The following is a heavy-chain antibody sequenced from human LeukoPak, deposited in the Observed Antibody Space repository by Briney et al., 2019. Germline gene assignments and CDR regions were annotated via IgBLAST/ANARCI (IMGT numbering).Heavy chain of an antibody. J-gene: IGHJ4*02. CDR3: ARSQNYYGSGDY. CDR1: GDSVSNGNYY. CDR2: IYYTGKT. V-gene: IGHV4-61*03. D-gene: IGHD3-10*01. Sequence: SETLSLTCTVSGDSVSNGNYYWRWLRQPPGKALEWIGYIYYTGKTYYNPSLEDRVTISVDTSRNHFSVKLSSVTAADTAVYYCARSQNYYGSGDYWSQGTLVTVSS.